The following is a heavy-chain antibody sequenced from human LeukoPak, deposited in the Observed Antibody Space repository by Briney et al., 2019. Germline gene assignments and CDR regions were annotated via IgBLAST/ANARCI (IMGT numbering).Heavy chain of an antibody. J-gene: IGHJ4*02. V-gene: IGHV1-69*13. CDR1: GGTFSSYA. CDR3: ARDLYAHNIVATTVDY. D-gene: IGHD5-12*01. CDR2: IIPIFGTA. Sequence: ASVKVSCKASGGTFSSYAISWVRQAPGQGLEWMGGIIPIFGTANYAQKFQGRVTITADESTSTAYMELSSLRSEDTAVYNCARDLYAHNIVATTVDYWGQGTLVTVSS.